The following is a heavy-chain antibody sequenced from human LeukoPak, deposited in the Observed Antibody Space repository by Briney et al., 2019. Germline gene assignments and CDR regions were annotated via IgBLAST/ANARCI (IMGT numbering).Heavy chain of an antibody. V-gene: IGHV3-9*01. CDR2: NSWNSGSI. CDR3: AKASYCSGGSCYVDY. CDR1: GFTFDDYA. D-gene: IGHD2-15*01. Sequence: GRSLRLSCAASGFTFDDYAMHWVRQAPGKGLEWVSGNSWNSGSIGYADSVKGRFTISRDNAKNSLYLQMNSLRAEDTALYYCAKASYCSGGSCYVDYWGQGTLVTVSS. J-gene: IGHJ4*02.